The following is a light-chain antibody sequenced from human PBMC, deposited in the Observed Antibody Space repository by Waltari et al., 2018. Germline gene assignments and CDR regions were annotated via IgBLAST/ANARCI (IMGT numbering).Light chain of an antibody. V-gene: IGLV1-47*01. J-gene: IGLJ3*02. CDR3: AAWDDSLSGPGV. Sequence: QSVLTQPPPASGTPGHRVTISCSGSSSNIGSDLLYWYQQLPGMSPKLLVYMNNQRPSGVPDRFSGYKSGTSASLAISGLRSEDEADYYCAAWDDSLSGPGVFGGGTKLTVL. CDR2: MNN. CDR1: SSNIGSDL.